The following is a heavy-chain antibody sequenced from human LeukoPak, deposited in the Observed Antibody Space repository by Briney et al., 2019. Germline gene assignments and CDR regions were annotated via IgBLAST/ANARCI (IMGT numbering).Heavy chain of an antibody. Sequence: SVKVSCKASGGTFSSYAISWVRQAPGQGLEWMGGIIPIFGTANYAQKFQGRVTITTDESTSTACMELSSLRSEDTAVYYCARETAARPRGGYYYYYMDVWGKGTTVTVSS. CDR2: IIPIFGTA. CDR1: GGTFSSYA. CDR3: ARETAARPRGGYYYYYMDV. V-gene: IGHV1-69*05. D-gene: IGHD6-6*01. J-gene: IGHJ6*03.